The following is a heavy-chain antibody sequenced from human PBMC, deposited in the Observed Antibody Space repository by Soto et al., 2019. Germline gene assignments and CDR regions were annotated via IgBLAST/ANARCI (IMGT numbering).Heavy chain of an antibody. CDR2: ISAYNGNT. CDR1: GYTFTSYG. CDR3: ARLRITMVRGTIRGRDFDY. Sequence: GASVKVSCKASGYTFTSYGISWVRQAPGQGLEWMGWISAYNGNTNYAQKLQGRVTMTTDTSTSTAYMELRSLRSDDTAVYYCARLRITMVRGTIRGRDFDYWGQGTLVTVSS. D-gene: IGHD3-10*01. V-gene: IGHV1-18*01. J-gene: IGHJ4*02.